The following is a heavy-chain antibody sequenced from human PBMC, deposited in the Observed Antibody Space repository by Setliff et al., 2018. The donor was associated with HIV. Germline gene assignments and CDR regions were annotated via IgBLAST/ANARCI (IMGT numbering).Heavy chain of an antibody. CDR3: ASAGAWQRKALDI. CDR2: INPSGGST. CDR1: GYTFTNYY. D-gene: IGHD5-12*01. J-gene: IGHJ3*02. Sequence: ASVKVSCKASGYTFTNYYMHWVQQAPGQGLEWMGIINPSGGSTSYAQKLQGRVTMTRDTSTSTVYMELSSLRSEDTAVYYCASAGAWQRKALDIWGQGTMVTVSS. V-gene: IGHV1-46*01.